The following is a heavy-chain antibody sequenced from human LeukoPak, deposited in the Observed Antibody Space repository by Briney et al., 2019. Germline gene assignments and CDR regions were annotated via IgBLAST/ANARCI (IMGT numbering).Heavy chain of an antibody. CDR2: IYYSGST. D-gene: IGHD1-26*01. CDR1: GGSISSGDYY. Sequence: SETLSLTCTVSGGSISSGDYYWSWIRQPPGKGLEWIGYIYYSGSTYYNPSLKSRVTISVDTSKNQFSLKLSSVTAADTAVYYCAREWEPFGGEPWGQGTLVTVSS. V-gene: IGHV4-30-4*08. J-gene: IGHJ5*02. CDR3: AREWEPFGGEP.